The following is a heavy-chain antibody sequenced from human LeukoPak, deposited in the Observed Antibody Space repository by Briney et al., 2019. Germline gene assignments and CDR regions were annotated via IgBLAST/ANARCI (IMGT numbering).Heavy chain of an antibody. CDR3: ARDSPPDY. CDR2: IYSGGDT. J-gene: IGHJ4*02. Sequence: GGSLRLSCAASGFTFSSYTMNWVRQAPGKGLEWVSIIYSGGDTYYADSVKGRFTISRDNSKNTLYLQMNSLRTEDTAVYYCARDSPPDYWGQGTLVTVSS. V-gene: IGHV3-66*01. CDR1: GFTFSSYT.